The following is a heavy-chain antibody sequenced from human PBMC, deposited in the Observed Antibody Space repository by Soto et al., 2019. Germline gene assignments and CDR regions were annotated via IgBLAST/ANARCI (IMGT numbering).Heavy chain of an antibody. V-gene: IGHV4-59*01. J-gene: IGHJ5*02. CDR3: ARSRRNYFDP. CDR2: ISYSGTT. Sequence: SGTLSLTCTVSGGSISVYYWNWIRQSPGKGLEWIGYISYSGTTKYNPSLKSRVTISVDTSKNQFSLKLSSVTAADTAVYYCARSRRNYFDPWGQGTLVTVSS. CDR1: GGSISVYY.